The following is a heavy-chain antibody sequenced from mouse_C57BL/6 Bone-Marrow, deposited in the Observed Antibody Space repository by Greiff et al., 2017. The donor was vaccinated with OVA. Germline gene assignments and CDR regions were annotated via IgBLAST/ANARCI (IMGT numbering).Heavy chain of an antibody. J-gene: IGHJ4*01. CDR1: GYAFSSSW. D-gene: IGHD1-1*01. CDR3: ARGITTVVNYYAMDY. V-gene: IGHV1-82*01. Sequence: VQLQQSGPELVKPGASVKISCKASGYAFSSSWMNWVKQRPGKGLEWIGRIYPGDGDTNYNGKFKGKATLTADKSSSTAYMQLSSLTSEDSAVYFCARGITTVVNYYAMDYWGQGTSVTVSS. CDR2: IYPGDGDT.